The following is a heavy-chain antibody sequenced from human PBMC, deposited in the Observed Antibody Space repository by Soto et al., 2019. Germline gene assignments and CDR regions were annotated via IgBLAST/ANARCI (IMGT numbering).Heavy chain of an antibody. CDR2: IYYSGST. CDR1: VGSISSSSYY. CDR3: AGNPGSGLTYSGMAF. Sequence: SETLSLTCTVSVGSISSSSYYWGWIRQPPGKGLEWIGSIYYSGSTYYNPSLKSRVTISVDTSKNQFSLKLSSVTAADTAVYTWAGNPGSGLTYSGMAFWAKGPRSPSP. V-gene: IGHV4-39*01. D-gene: IGHD6-25*01. J-gene: IGHJ6*02.